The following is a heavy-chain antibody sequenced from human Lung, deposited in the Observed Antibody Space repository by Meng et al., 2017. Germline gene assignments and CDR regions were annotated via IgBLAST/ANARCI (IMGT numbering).Heavy chain of an antibody. CDR2: IYNSGST. Sequence: QGQLQESGPGLVNPSQTLSLPCTVSGGSISSSNYYWSWIRQPPGKGLEWSGHIYNSGSTYYNPSLKSRITISVDTSKNQFSLKLSSVTAADTAVYYCARGQKGYFDLWGRGTLVTVSS. V-gene: IGHV4-30-4*01. CDR3: ARGQKGYFDL. J-gene: IGHJ2*01. CDR1: GGSISSSNYY.